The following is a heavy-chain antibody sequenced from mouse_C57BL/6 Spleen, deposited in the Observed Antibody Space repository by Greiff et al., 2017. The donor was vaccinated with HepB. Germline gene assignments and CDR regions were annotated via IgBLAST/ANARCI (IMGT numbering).Heavy chain of an antibody. V-gene: IGHV2-2*01. D-gene: IGHD2-12*01. J-gene: IGHJ4*01. CDR3: GRNYCYYPPYAMDY. CDR2: IWSGGST. CDR1: GFSLTSYG. Sequence: VQLQQSGPGLVQPSQSLSITCTVSGFSLTSYGVHWVRQSPGKGLEWLGVIWSGGSTDYNAAFISSLSISTDNSKSQVFFKMNSLQAYDTAIYFCGRNYCYYPPYAMDYWGQGTSVTVSS.